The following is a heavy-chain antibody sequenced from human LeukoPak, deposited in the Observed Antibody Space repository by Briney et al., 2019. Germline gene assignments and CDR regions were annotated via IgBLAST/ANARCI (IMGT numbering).Heavy chain of an antibody. V-gene: IGHV1-2*06. CDR1: GYTFTGYY. Sequence: ASVKVSCKASGYTFTGYYVHWVRQAPGQGLEWMGRINPNSGGTNYAQKFQGRVTMTRDTSISTAYMELSRLGSDDTAVYYCARDLGGHYDSSGRRNFDLWGRGTLVTVSS. CDR2: INPNSGGT. CDR3: ARDLGGHYDSSGRRNFDL. J-gene: IGHJ2*01. D-gene: IGHD3-22*01.